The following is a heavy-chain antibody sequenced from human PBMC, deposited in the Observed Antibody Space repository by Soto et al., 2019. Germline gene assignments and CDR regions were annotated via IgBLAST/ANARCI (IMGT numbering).Heavy chain of an antibody. CDR2: IYHSGST. V-gene: IGHV4-4*02. D-gene: IGHD3-10*01. Sequence: SETLSLTCAVSGGSISSSNWWSWVRQPPGKGMEWIGEIYHSGSTNYNPSLKSRVTISVDKSKNQFSLKLSSVTAADTAVYYCALVFITGTSSSGGWYFDYWGQGTPVNVSS. CDR1: GGSISSSNW. CDR3: ALVFITGTSSSGGWYFDY. J-gene: IGHJ4*02.